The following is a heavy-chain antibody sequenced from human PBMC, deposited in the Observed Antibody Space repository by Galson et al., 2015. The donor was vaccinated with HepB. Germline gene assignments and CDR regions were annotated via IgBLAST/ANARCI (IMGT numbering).Heavy chain of an antibody. V-gene: IGHV3-23*01. CDR2: ISGSGGST. CDR3: AKARYSSAWARFDP. CDR1: GFTFSSYG. D-gene: IGHD6-19*01. Sequence: SLRLSCAASGFTFSSYGMSWVRQAPGKGLEWVSAISGSGGSTYYADPVKGRFTITRDNSKNTLYLQMNSLRAEDTAVYYCAKARYSSAWARFDPWGQGTLVTVSS. J-gene: IGHJ5*02.